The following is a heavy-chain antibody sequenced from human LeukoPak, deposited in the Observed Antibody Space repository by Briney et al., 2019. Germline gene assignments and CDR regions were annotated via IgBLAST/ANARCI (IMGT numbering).Heavy chain of an antibody. CDR2: IDWDDDK. Sequence: SGPTLVKPTQTLTLTCTFSGFSLSTSGLSVSWIRQPPGKALEWLALIDWDDDKYYSTSLKTRLTISKDTSKNQAVLTMTNMDPVDTATYYCARIRYYYDSSGHFDYWGQGTLVTVSS. CDR1: GFSLSTSGLS. D-gene: IGHD3-22*01. CDR3: ARIRYYYDSSGHFDY. V-gene: IGHV2-70*01. J-gene: IGHJ4*02.